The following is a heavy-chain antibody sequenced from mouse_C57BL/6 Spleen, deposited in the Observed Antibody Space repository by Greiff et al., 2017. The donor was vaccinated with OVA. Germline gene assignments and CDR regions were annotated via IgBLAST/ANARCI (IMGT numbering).Heavy chain of an antibody. CDR3: AREEGNYEDYFDY. J-gene: IGHJ2*01. CDR2: IYPGDGDT. V-gene: IGHV1-80*01. CDR1: GYAFSSYW. D-gene: IGHD2-1*01. Sequence: VQLQQSGAELVKPGASVKISCKASGYAFSSYWRNWVKQRPGKGLEWIGQIYPGDGDTNYNGKFKGKATLTADKSSSTAYMQLSSLTSEDSAVYFCAREEGNYEDYFDYWGQGTTLTVSS.